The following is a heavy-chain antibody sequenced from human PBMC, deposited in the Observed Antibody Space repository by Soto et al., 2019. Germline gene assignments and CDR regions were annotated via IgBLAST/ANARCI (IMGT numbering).Heavy chain of an antibody. CDR1: GYTFTSYG. D-gene: IGHD3-16*01. CDR2: ISAYNGNT. J-gene: IGHJ4*02. CDR3: ARDAQGVFLHY. V-gene: IGHV1-18*01. Sequence: QVQLVQSGAEVKKPGASVKVSCKASGYTFTSYGISWVRQAPGQGLEWMGWISAYNGNTNYAQKLQGRVTMTRDTSTSTAYRELRSLRSDETAVYYCARDAQGVFLHYWGQGTLVTVSS.